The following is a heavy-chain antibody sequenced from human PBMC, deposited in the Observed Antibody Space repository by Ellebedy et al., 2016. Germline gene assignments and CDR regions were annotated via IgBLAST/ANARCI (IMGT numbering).Heavy chain of an antibody. V-gene: IGHV3-30*03. Sequence: GESLKISXAASGFTFSSSGMHWVRQAPGKGLEWVAFISYDGKNKYHADSVEGRFTVSRDNSKNTLYLQMNSLRAEDTAVYYCAIILTGYQYGMDVWGQGTTVTVSS. D-gene: IGHD3-9*01. J-gene: IGHJ6*02. CDR1: GFTFSSSG. CDR2: ISYDGKNK. CDR3: AIILTGYQYGMDV.